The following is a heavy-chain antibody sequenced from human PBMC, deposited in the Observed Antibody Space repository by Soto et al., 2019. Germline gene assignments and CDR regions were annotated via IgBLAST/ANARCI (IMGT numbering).Heavy chain of an antibody. V-gene: IGHV1-18*01. CDR1: GYTFTSCG. Sequence: ASVQVPCKASGYTFTSCGMGWVRQAPGQGLEWMGRISAHNGTTNYAQKLQGRVTMTTDTSTSTAYMELRSLRSDDTAVYYCARDLSFRDIRAYFDSWGQGPLVPVSP. J-gene: IGHJ4*02. CDR2: ISAHNGTT. D-gene: IGHD2-15*01. CDR3: ARDLSFRDIRAYFDS.